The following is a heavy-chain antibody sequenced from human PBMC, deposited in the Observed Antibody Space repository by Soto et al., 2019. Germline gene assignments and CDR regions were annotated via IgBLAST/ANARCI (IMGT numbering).Heavy chain of an antibody. CDR1: GFSFSTYA. V-gene: IGHV3-23*01. CDR2: ISVGGGGT. J-gene: IGHJ5*02. D-gene: IGHD2-21*01. Sequence: GVLRLSCAASGFSFSTYAMSWVRQAPGKGLEWVSSISVGGGGTYYADSVRGRSTISRDDSQNTLSLQINSLRAEDTAVYCFPKTYSFDPWGQGTLVP. CDR3: PKTYSFDP.